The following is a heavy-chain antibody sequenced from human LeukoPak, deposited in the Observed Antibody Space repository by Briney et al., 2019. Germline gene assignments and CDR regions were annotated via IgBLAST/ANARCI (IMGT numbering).Heavy chain of an antibody. CDR2: THCHDGT. J-gene: IGHJ5*02. V-gene: IGHV2-5*01. CDR1: GFSLSTSGVG. CDR3: ARTTSEWFHP. D-gene: IGHD1-14*01. Sequence: ESGPTLVNPTQPLTLTCTFSGFSLSTSGVGVGLISQPPVKALEWIALTHCHDGTRYSPSLKSRLNITKDTSKNQVVLTVTKMDPVDTAKYYCARTTSEWFHPWGQGTLVRVSS.